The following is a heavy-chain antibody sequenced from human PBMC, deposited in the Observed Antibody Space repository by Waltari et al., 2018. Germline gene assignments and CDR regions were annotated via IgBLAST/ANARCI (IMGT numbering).Heavy chain of an antibody. CDR2: INNSGST. Sequence: QVQLQQWGAGLLKPSETLSLTSAVYGRSFSGYYLRWIRQPPGKGPEWIGEINNSGSTNYNPSLKSRVTISVDTSKNQFSLKLSSVTAADTAVYYCARGLRYYGSGSYGYWGQGTLVTVSS. V-gene: IGHV4-34*01. J-gene: IGHJ4*02. CDR1: GRSFSGYY. CDR3: ARGLRYYGSGSYGY. D-gene: IGHD3-10*01.